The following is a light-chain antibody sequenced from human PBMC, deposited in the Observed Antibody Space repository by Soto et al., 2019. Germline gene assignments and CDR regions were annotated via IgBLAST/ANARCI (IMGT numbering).Light chain of an antibody. V-gene: IGLV2-8*01. CDR2: EVS. J-gene: IGLJ1*01. CDR1: GIAVGGKNP. Sequence: QSVLPQPPSPPGPPGQPVPIPSTGTGIAVGGKNPAPWYHPPPGKAPKLMIYEVSKRPSVVPDRFSGSKPGNTASLTVFGFQAEDEADYYCSSYAGSNNGYFFGTGTKVTVL. CDR3: SSYAGSNNGYF.